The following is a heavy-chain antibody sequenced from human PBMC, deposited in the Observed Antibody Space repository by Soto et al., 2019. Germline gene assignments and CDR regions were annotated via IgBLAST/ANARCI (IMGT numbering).Heavy chain of an antibody. CDR2: ISYDGSNK. CDR3: ARDRDIAAAIDY. D-gene: IGHD6-13*01. J-gene: IGHJ4*02. Sequence: QVQLVESGGGVVQPGRSLRLSCAASGFTFSSYAMHWVRQAPGKGLEWVAVISYDGSNKYYADSVKGRFTISRDNSKNTLYLQMNSRRAEDTAVYYCARDRDIAAAIDYWGQGTLVTVSS. CDR1: GFTFSSYA. V-gene: IGHV3-30-3*01.